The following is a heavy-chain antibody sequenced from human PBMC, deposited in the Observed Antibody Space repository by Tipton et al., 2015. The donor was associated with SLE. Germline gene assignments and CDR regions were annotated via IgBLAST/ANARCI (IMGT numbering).Heavy chain of an antibody. V-gene: IGHV3-7*03. Sequence: SLRLSCVVSGFTFSRYWMSWVRQAPGKGLEWVANINQDGSEKYHVDSVKGRFTISRDNAKNTLYLQMNSLRAEDTAVYYCARVEYSYGPYFDYWGQGTLVTVSS. D-gene: IGHD5-18*01. CDR1: GFTFSRYW. J-gene: IGHJ4*02. CDR2: INQDGSEK. CDR3: ARVEYSYGPYFDY.